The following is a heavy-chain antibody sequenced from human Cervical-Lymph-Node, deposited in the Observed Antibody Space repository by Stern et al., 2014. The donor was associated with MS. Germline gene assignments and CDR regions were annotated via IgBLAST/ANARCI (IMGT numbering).Heavy chain of an antibody. Sequence: QVQLEESGADVEKPGASVKVSCKASGFTFTSSVIHWVRQAPGQRHEWMGWINVGIGNTNYSQPFQGRVTITRDTSASTVYLELSSLRSEDTAVYYCARADTSPAYYYYGMDVWGQGTTVTVSS. J-gene: IGHJ6*02. CDR1: GFTFTSSV. CDR2: INVGIGNT. CDR3: ARADTSPAYYYYGMDV. V-gene: IGHV1-3*01.